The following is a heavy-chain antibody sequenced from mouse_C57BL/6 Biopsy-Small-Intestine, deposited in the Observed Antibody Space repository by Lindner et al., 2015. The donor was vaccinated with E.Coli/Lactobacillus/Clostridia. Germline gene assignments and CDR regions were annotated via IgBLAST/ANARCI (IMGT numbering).Heavy chain of an antibody. CDR3: ARDGSFSSVHLTDFDY. CDR2: ISGYNGNT. CDR1: GYSFNNHG. V-gene: IGHV1-79*01. Sequence: SVKVSCKASGYSFNNHGLNWVRQAPGQGLEWVAWISGYNGNTDYTQKLQGRVTVTTDTSTSTAYMELTSLRSDDTAVYYCARDGSFSSVHLTDFDYWGQGTLVTVSS. D-gene: IGHD6-1*01. J-gene: IGHJ4*01.